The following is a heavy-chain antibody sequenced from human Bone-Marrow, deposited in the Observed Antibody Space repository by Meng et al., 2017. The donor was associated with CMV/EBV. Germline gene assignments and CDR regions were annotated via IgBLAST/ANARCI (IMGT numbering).Heavy chain of an antibody. J-gene: IGHJ6*02. Sequence: GGSLRLSCAASGFTFSSYGMHWVRQAPGKGLEWVAVIWYDGSNKYYADSVKGRFTISRDNSKNTLYLQMNSLRAEDTAVYYCAKDRAYCSGGSCYSRYYYYGRDVWGQGTTVTVSS. D-gene: IGHD2-15*01. CDR2: IWYDGSNK. V-gene: IGHV3-33*06. CDR3: AKDRAYCSGGSCYSRYYYYGRDV. CDR1: GFTFSSYG.